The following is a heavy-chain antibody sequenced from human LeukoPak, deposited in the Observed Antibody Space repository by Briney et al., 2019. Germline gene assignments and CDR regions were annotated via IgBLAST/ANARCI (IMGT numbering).Heavy chain of an antibody. CDR3: ARDGCLSSGPPSRYMDV. V-gene: IGHV1-46*01. D-gene: IGHD6-19*01. CDR1: GYTFTSYY. CDR2: INPSGSST. J-gene: IGHJ6*03. Sequence: ASVKVSCKASGYTFTSYYMHWVRQAPGQGLEWMGIINPSGSSTSYPQKFQGRVTMTRDTSTSTVYMEPSSLKSEDTAVYYCARDGCLSSGPPSRYMDVWGKGTTVTVSS.